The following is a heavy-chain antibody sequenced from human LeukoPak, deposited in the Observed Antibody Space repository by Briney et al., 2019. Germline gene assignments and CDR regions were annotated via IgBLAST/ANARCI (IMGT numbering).Heavy chain of an antibody. CDR2: IYYSGST. CDR3: ARPRDGYNSLDY. V-gene: IGHV4-59*08. D-gene: IGHD5-24*01. Sequence: SETLSLTCTVSGGSISSYYWSWIRQPPGKGLEWIGYIYYSGSTNYNPSLKSRVTISVDTSKNQSSLKLSSVTAADTAVYYCARPRDGYNSLDYWGQGTLVTVSS. CDR1: GGSISSYY. J-gene: IGHJ4*02.